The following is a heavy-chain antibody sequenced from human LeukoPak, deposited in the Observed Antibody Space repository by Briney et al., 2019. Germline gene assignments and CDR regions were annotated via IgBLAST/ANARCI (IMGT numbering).Heavy chain of an antibody. Sequence: GGSLILSCAASGFTFNTYGMNWVRQAPGRGLEWVSSITSGGLYTYYTDSVKGRFTISRDNAKSSLYLQMNSLRAEDTAVYYCARLYGSGYDAFDIWGQGTMVTVSS. CDR2: ITSGGLYT. CDR1: GFTFNTYG. J-gene: IGHJ3*02. V-gene: IGHV3-21*01. CDR3: ARLYGSGYDAFDI. D-gene: IGHD3-10*01.